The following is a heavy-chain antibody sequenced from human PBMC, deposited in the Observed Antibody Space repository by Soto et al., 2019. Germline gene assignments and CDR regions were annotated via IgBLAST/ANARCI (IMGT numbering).Heavy chain of an antibody. CDR2: IIPIFGTA. CDR3: ARDEVVVAAKLLDHYCYGMDV. J-gene: IGHJ6*02. CDR1: GGTFSSYA. Sequence: QVQLVQSGAEVKKPGSSVKVSCKASGGTFSSYAISWVRQAPGQGLEWMGGIIPIFGTANYAQKFQGRVTITADASTSTAYMELSSLRSEDTAVYYCARDEVVVAAKLLDHYCYGMDVWGQGTTVTVSS. D-gene: IGHD2-15*01. V-gene: IGHV1-69*01.